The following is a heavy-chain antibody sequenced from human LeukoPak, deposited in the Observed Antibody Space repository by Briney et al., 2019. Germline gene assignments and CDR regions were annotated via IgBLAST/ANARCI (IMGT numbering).Heavy chain of an antibody. Sequence: SETLSLTCTVSGGSISSSGYYWGWIRQPPGKGLEWIGSIYYSGSTYYNPSLKSRVTISLDTSKNQFSLKLNSVTAADTAVYYWARGGVLYYAGVWGKGATVPFSS. CDR2: IYYSGST. J-gene: IGHJ6*04. V-gene: IGHV4-39*07. CDR3: ARGGVLYYAGV. CDR1: GGSISSSGYY. D-gene: IGHD2-8*01.